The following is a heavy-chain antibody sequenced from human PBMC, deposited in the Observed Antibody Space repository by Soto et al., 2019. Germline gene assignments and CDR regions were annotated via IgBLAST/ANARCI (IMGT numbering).Heavy chain of an antibody. CDR2: LYYDGNT. V-gene: IGHV4-39*02. J-gene: IGHJ4*02. D-gene: IGHD2-15*01. CDR3: AREKDPPGDGCNFGY. CDR1: GGSISGNSYY. Sequence: QVQLQESGPGLVKPSETLSLTCTVSGGSISGNSYYWAWIRQPPGKGLEWIGSLYYDGNTTYNPSTDSRVTITMDTSKNKLSLRLSYGTASDTAVYSCAREKDPPGDGCNFGYWGQGSLVTVSS.